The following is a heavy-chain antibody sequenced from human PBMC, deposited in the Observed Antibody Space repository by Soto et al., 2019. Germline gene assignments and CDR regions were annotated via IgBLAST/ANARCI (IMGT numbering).Heavy chain of an antibody. CDR1: GGSICRGGYY. J-gene: IGHJ4*02. CDR2: IYYSGST. Sequence: QVQLQESGPGLVKPSQTLSLTCTVSGGSICRGGYYWSWIRQHPGKGLEWIGYIYYSGSTYYNPSPKSRVTISVDTSKNQFTLNLSSVTAADTAVYYCARGNRSKSDYWGQGTLVTVSS. CDR3: ARGNRSKSDY. V-gene: IGHV4-31*03. D-gene: IGHD1-1*01.